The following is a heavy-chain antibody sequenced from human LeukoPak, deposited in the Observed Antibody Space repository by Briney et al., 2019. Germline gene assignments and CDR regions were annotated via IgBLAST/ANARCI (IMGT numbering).Heavy chain of an antibody. Sequence: GGSLRLSCAASGFTFRSYSMNWARQAPGKGLEWVSYISTSSDTIYYADSVKGRFTISRDNAKNSLYLQMNSLRAEDTAVYYCARASYCSGGSCYCGYWGQGTLVTVSS. D-gene: IGHD2-15*01. CDR3: ARASYCSGGSCYCGY. CDR2: ISTSSDTI. V-gene: IGHV3-48*04. CDR1: GFTFRSYS. J-gene: IGHJ4*02.